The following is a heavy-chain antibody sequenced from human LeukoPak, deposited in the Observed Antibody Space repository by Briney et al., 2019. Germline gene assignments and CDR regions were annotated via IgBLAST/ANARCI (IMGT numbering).Heavy chain of an antibody. Sequence: SETLSLTCTVSGGSISSGDYYWSWIRQPPGKGLEWIGYIYYSGSTYYNPSLKSRVTISVDTSKNQFSLKLSSVTAADTAIYYCARSNDYGDRNWFDPWGQGTLVSVSS. CDR2: IYYSGST. V-gene: IGHV4-30-4*01. CDR3: ARSNDYGDRNWFDP. J-gene: IGHJ5*02. D-gene: IGHD4-17*01. CDR1: GGSISSGDYY.